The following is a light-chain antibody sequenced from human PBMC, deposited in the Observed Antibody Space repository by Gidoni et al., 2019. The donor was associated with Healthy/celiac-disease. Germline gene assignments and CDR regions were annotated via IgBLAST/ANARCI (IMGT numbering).Light chain of an antibody. CDR1: SSTIGSNT. CDR2: SNN. Sequence: QSVLTQPPSASGPPGQQFTISCSGSSSTIGSNTVNWYQQLPGTAPKLLIYSNNQRPSGVPDRVSGSKSGTSASLAISGLQSEDEADYYCAAWDDSLNGLVVFGGGTKLTVL. CDR3: AAWDDSLNGLVV. J-gene: IGLJ2*01. V-gene: IGLV1-44*01.